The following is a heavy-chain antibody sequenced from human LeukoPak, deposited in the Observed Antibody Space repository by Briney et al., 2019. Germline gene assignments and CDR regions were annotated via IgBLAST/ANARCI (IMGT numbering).Heavy chain of an antibody. CDR2: IYPGDSSP. D-gene: IGHD1-26*01. V-gene: IGHV5-51*01. Sequence: PGESLKISCKVSGYSFTSYCIGWVRQMPGKGLEWMGIIYPGDSSPTYSPSFQGQVTISVDKSINTAYLQWSSLQASDTAMYYCGMSGDRVPLQDDVFDVWGQGTIVTVST. CDR3: GMSGDRVPLQDDVFDV. J-gene: IGHJ3*01. CDR1: GYSFTSYC.